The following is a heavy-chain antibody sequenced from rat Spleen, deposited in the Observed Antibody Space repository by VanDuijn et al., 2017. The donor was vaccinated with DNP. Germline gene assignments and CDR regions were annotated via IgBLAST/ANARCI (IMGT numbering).Heavy chain of an antibody. J-gene: IGHJ2*01. CDR1: GFTFSDYA. D-gene: IGHD1-11*01. CDR3: AKAGGYSPWYFDY. V-gene: IGHV5S23*01. Sequence: EVQLVESGGGLVQPGRSLKLSCAASGFTFSDYAMAWVRQAPAKGLEWVAAISPGGGNIYYRDSVKGRFTISRDNAKSTLYLQMDSLRSEETATYYCAKAGGYSPWYFDYWGQGVMVTVSS. CDR2: ISPGGGNI.